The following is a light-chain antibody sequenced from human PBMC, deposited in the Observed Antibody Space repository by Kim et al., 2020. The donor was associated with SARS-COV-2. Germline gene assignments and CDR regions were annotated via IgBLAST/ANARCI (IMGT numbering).Light chain of an antibody. CDR3: QQLDSYPRT. CDR2: AAS. V-gene: IGKV1-9*01. CDR1: QGISSY. J-gene: IGKJ2*01. Sequence: ASVGDRVNITCRASQGISSYLAGYQQKPWKAPKLLIYAASKLQSGVPSSFSGSGSGTDFTLTISSLQPEDFATYYCQQLDSYPRTFGQGTKLEI.